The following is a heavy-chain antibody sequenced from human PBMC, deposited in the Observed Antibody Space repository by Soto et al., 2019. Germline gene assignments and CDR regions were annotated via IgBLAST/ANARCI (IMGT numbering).Heavy chain of an antibody. CDR3: AKVMGLGLIVVDGMDV. V-gene: IGHV3-23*01. J-gene: IGHJ6*02. CDR1: GFTFSSYA. Sequence: GGSLRLSCAASGFTFSSYAMSWVRQAPGKGLEWVSAISGSGGSTYYADSVKGRFTISRDNSKNTLYLQMNSLRAEDTAVYYCAKVMGLGLIVVDGMDVWGQGTTVTVSS. D-gene: IGHD3-22*01. CDR2: ISGSGGST.